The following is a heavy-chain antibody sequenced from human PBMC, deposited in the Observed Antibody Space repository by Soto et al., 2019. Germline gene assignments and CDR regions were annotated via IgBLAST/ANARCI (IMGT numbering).Heavy chain of an antibody. CDR2: MFYSGTT. V-gene: IGHV4-59*01. J-gene: IGHJ4*02. D-gene: IGHD1-20*01. CDR1: DSIRDFH. Sequence: SETLSLTCTVSDSIRDFHWAWIRQPPGKGLEWIGHMFYSGTTTYNPSLESRITTSIDTSKNQFSLRLSSVTAADTAVYYCAALYNTSLFFPYWGRGTLVTVSS. CDR3: AALYNTSLFFPY.